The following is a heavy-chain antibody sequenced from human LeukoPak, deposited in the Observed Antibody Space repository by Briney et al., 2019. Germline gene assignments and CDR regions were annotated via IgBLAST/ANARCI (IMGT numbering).Heavy chain of an antibody. D-gene: IGHD5-24*01. CDR1: GGSISTYY. J-gene: IGHJ4*02. Sequence: SETLSLTCTVSGGSISTYYWSWIRQPPGKGLEWIGYIYHSGSTKYNPSLKSRVTMSVDTSKNQFSLKLSSVTAADTAVYYCARALGEIRYFDYWGQGTLVTVSS. V-gene: IGHV4-59*01. CDR3: ARALGEIRYFDY. CDR2: IYHSGST.